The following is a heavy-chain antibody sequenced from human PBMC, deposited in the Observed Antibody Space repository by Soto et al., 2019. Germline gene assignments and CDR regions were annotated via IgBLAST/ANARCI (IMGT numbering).Heavy chain of an antibody. J-gene: IGHJ6*02. CDR3: ARDTSGGRGFYYYYGMDV. Sequence: QVQLGQSGAEVKKPGSSVKVSCKASGGTFSSYAISWVRQAPGQGLEWMGGIIPIFGTANYAQKFQGRVTITADESTSTAYMELSSLRSEDTAVYYCARDTSGGRGFYYYYGMDVWGQGTTVTVSS. CDR2: IIPIFGTA. D-gene: IGHD3-16*01. CDR1: GGTFSSYA. V-gene: IGHV1-69*01.